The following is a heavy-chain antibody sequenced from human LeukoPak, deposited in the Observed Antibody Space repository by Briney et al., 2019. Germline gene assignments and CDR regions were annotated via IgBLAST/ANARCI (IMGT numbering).Heavy chain of an antibody. CDR2: IYTSGST. CDR3: ARDLVGGYHQHWFDP. V-gene: IGHV4-4*07. J-gene: IGHJ5*02. D-gene: IGHD3-22*01. Sequence: SETLSLTCTVSGGSISSYYWSWIRQPAGKGLEWIGRIYTSGSTNYNPSLKSRVTMSVDTSKNQFSLELSSVTAADTAVYYCARDLVGGYHQHWFDPWGQGTLVTVSS. CDR1: GGSISSYY.